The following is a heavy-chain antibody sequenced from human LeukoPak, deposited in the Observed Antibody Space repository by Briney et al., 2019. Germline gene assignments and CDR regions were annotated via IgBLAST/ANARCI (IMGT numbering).Heavy chain of an antibody. V-gene: IGHV3-21*01. CDR2: ISSSSNYI. Sequence: TGGSLRLSCAASGFTFSSYDMNWVRQAPGKGLEWVSSISSSSNYIHYADSVKGRFTISRDNAKNSLYLQMNSLRAGDTAVYFCARGTLGAWGWWGQGTLVTVSS. CDR1: GFTFSSYD. J-gene: IGHJ4*02. CDR3: ARGTLGAWGW. D-gene: IGHD6-19*01.